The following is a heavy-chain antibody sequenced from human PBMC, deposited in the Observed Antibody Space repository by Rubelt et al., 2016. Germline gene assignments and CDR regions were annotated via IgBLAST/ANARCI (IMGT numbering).Heavy chain of an antibody. Sequence: EVQLVESGGGLVHPGGSLRLSCVVSGFTVSSNYMSWVRQAPGKGLEWVSVIYNGGSTYYADSVKGRFTISRDNAKNSLYLQLNSLRAEDTAVYYCARDRAGGSFDYWGQGTLVTVSS. CDR1: GFTVSSNY. CDR3: ARDRAGGSFDY. J-gene: IGHJ4*02. V-gene: IGHV3-66*01. D-gene: IGHD3-16*01. CDR2: IYNGGST.